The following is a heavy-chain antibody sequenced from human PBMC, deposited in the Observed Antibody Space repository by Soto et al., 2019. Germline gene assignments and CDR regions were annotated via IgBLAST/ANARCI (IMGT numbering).Heavy chain of an antibody. CDR3: ITDLIPMCSLYYFDY. Sequence: EVQLVESGGGLVKPAGSLRLSRAAAGFTFSNAWMSWVRQAPGKGLERVGRIKSKTDGGTTDYAAPVKGRFTISRDNSKNTLYLQMTRLKPDDPAVYYCITDLIPMCSLYYFDYCGQGTLVTVSS. V-gene: IGHV3-15*01. J-gene: IGHJ4*02. D-gene: IGHD2-8*01. CDR1: GFTFSNAW. CDR2: IKSKTDGGTT.